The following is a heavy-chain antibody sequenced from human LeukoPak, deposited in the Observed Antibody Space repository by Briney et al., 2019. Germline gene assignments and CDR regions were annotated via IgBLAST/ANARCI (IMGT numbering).Heavy chain of an antibody. J-gene: IGHJ4*02. CDR3: ATTPLDYGDYVFDY. D-gene: IGHD4-17*01. Sequence: GGSLRLSCAASGFNVSTKYMSWVRQAPGKGLEWVSLLYSGGITCYSDSVKGRFTTSRDNSKNTLYLQMNSLRAEDTAVYYCATTPLDYGDYVFDYWGQGTLVTVSS. CDR2: LYSGGIT. CDR1: GFNVSTKY. V-gene: IGHV3-66*01.